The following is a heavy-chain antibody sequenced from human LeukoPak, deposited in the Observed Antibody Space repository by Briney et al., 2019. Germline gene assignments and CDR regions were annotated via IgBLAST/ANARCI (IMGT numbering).Heavy chain of an antibody. CDR1: GFTFSYCS. CDR3: ARDVYNSLDY. CDR2: ISSSSSTI. V-gene: IGHV3-48*02. Sequence: PGGSLRLSCAASGFTFSYCSMNWVRQAPGKGLEWVSYISSSSSTIYYADSMKGRFTISRDNAKNSLYLQMNSLRDEDTAVYYCARDVYNSLDYWGQGTLVTVSS. J-gene: IGHJ4*02. D-gene: IGHD5/OR15-5a*01.